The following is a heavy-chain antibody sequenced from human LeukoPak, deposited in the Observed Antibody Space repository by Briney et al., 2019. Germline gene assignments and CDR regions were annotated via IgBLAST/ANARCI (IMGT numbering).Heavy chain of an antibody. Sequence: PGGSLRLSCAASGFTFSSYAMSWVRQAPGKGLEWVSAISGSGGSTYYADSVKGRFTISRDNSKNTLYLQMNSLRAEDTVVYYCAEEESLAYGGNSVGYWGQGTLVTVSS. D-gene: IGHD4-23*01. J-gene: IGHJ4*02. CDR2: ISGSGGST. CDR1: GFTFSSYA. CDR3: AEEESLAYGGNSVGY. V-gene: IGHV3-23*01.